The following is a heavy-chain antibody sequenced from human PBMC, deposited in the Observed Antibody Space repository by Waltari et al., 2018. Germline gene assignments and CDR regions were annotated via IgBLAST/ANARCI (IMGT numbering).Heavy chain of an antibody. D-gene: IGHD3-22*01. CDR3: AAYYYDSSGYYPPFDY. Sequence: QVQLVQSGAEVTKPGASVKVSCKASGYTFTGYYMHWVRQAPGQGLEWMGRIIPIFGTANYAQKFQGRVTITADKSTSTAYMELSSLRSEDTAVYYCAAYYYDSSGYYPPFDYWGQGTLVTVSS. CDR2: IIPIFGTA. J-gene: IGHJ4*02. CDR1: GYTFTGYY. V-gene: IGHV1-69*06.